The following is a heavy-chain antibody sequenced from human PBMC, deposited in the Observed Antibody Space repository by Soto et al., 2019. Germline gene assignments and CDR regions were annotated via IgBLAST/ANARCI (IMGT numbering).Heavy chain of an antibody. D-gene: IGHD5-18*01. V-gene: IGHV5-10-1*01. CDR1: GYSFTSYW. J-gene: IGHJ6*02. Sequence: GESLKISCKGSGYSFTSYWIDWVRQMPGKGLDWMGRIDPSDSYTNYSPSFQGHVTISADKSISTAYLQWSSLKASDTAMYYCARTSMQSRGYSYGHGGMDVWGQGTKVTVSS. CDR2: IDPSDSYT. CDR3: ARTSMQSRGYSYGHGGMDV.